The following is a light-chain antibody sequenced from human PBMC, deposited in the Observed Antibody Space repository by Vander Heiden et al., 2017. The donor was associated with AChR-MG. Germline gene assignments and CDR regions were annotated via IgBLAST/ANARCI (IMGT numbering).Light chain of an antibody. CDR1: QSVLYSSNNKNY. Sequence: DVVLTQSPDSLAVSLGERATINCKSSQSVLYSSNNKNYLAWYQQKPRQPPKLLMYWAATRESGVPDRFSGSGSGTDFTLTISSLQAEDVAVYFCQQYYSAPPTFGGGTKVEIK. CDR3: QQYYSAPPT. V-gene: IGKV4-1*01. CDR2: WAA. J-gene: IGKJ4*01.